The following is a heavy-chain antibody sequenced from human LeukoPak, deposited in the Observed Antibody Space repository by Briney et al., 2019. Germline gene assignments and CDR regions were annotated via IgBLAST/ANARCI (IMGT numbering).Heavy chain of an antibody. CDR3: ARSGMVRGFDP. D-gene: IGHD3-10*01. V-gene: IGHV1-2*02. CDR2: ISPNSGGT. CDR1: GYTFTGYY. J-gene: IGHJ5*02. Sequence: ASVKVSCKASGYTFTGYYVHWVRQAPGQGPEWMGWISPNSGGTSYAQKFQGRVTMTRDTSISTAYMELSSLRSDDTAIYYCARSGMVRGFDPWGQGTLVTVSS.